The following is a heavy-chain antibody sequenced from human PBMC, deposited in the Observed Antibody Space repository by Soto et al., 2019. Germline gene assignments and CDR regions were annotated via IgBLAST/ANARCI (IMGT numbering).Heavy chain of an antibody. V-gene: IGHV4-30-2*01. Sequence: SETLSLTCAVSGGSISSGGYSWSWIRQPPGKGLEWIGYIYHSGSTYYNPSLKSRVTISVDRSKNQFSLNLSSVTAADTAVYYCVRSHYYGSGSLDHWGQGALVTVSS. CDR2: IYHSGST. J-gene: IGHJ4*02. D-gene: IGHD3-10*01. CDR3: VRSHYYGSGSLDH. CDR1: GGSISSGGYS.